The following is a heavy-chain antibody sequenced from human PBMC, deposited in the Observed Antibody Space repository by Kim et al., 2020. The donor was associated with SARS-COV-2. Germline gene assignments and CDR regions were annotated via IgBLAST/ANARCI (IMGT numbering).Heavy chain of an antibody. V-gene: IGHV3-30*18. CDR3: AKDQVDEDYSNPILPYGMDV. Sequence: GGSLRLSCAASGFTFSSYGMHWVRQAPGKGLEWVAVISYDGSNKYYADSVKGRFTISRDNSKNTLYLQMNSLRAEDTAVYYCAKDQVDEDYSNPILPYGMDVWGQGTTVTVSS. CDR2: ISYDGSNK. CDR1: GFTFSSYG. D-gene: IGHD4-4*01. J-gene: IGHJ6*02.